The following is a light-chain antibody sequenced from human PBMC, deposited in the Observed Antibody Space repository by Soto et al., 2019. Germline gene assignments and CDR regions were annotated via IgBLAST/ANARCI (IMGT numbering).Light chain of an antibody. CDR1: QSVSTS. J-gene: IGKJ1*01. V-gene: IGKV1-5*03. CDR3: QQYNTYSRT. Sequence: DIQMTQSPSTLSASVGDRITITCRASQSVSTSLAWYQQKPGKAPKLLIYRASNLQTGVPSRFGGAGSGTEFTLTISSLQPEDFATYYCQQYNTYSRTFGQGTKVEI. CDR2: RAS.